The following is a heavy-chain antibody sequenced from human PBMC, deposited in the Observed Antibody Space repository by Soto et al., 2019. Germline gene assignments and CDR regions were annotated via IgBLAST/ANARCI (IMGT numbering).Heavy chain of an antibody. Sequence: SETLSLTCTVSGGSISSGDYYWSWIRQPPGKGLEWIGYIYYSGSTYYNPSLKSRVTISVDTSKNQFSLKLSSVTAADTAVYYCARSTLDFGVVGYYGMDDCGQGTTVTVPS. CDR3: ARSTLDFGVVGYYGMDD. J-gene: IGHJ6*02. D-gene: IGHD3-3*01. CDR1: GGSISSGDYY. CDR2: IYYSGST. V-gene: IGHV4-30-4*01.